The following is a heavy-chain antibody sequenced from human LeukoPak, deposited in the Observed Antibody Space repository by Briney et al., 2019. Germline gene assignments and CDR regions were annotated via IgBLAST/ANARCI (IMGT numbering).Heavy chain of an antibody. CDR3: AKDLSGTYLNWFDP. Sequence: PGGSLRLSCAASGFTFSNYAMSLVRQAPGKGLEWVSAISGGGGSTNYADSVKGRFTISRDNSKNTLYLQMNSLRAEDTAVYYCAKDLSGTYLNWFDPWGQGTLVTVSS. CDR1: GFTFSNYA. V-gene: IGHV3-23*01. D-gene: IGHD1-26*01. CDR2: ISGGGGST. J-gene: IGHJ5*02.